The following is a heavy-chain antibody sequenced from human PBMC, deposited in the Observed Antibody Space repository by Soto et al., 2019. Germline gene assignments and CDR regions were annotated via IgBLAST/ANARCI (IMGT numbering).Heavy chain of an antibody. CDR1: GYACSNYW. J-gene: IGHJ4*02. Sequence: GESLNISCEGSGYACSNYWINWVRQVSGKGLEWMGRIDPTDSFTNYSPSFQGHVTFSVDKSTSTAYVQWSSLKASDTAMYYCGRQGCDGSHIDYWGQGTLVTVSS. CDR3: GRQGCDGSHIDY. V-gene: IGHV5-10-1*01. D-gene: IGHD2-21*01. CDR2: IDPTDSFT.